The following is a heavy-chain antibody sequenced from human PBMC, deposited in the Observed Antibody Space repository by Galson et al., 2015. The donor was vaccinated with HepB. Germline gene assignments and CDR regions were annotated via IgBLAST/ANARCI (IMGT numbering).Heavy chain of an antibody. CDR3: ARKKAPWLTFDY. CDR2: INHSGST. J-gene: IGHJ4*02. D-gene: IGHD6-19*01. Sequence: ETLSLTCAVYGEAFSAYSWSWIRQSPGKGLEWIGEINHSGSTNHNPSLSGRVSMSIDTSKNQFSLILSSVTAADTAVYYCARKKAPWLTFDYWGQGTLVTVSS. V-gene: IGHV4-34*01. CDR1: GEAFSAYS.